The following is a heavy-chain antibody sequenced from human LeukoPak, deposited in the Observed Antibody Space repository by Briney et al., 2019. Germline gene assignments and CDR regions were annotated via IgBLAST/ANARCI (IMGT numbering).Heavy chain of an antibody. CDR3: ARDGAFDY. CDR1: GYXFTGYY. CDR2: INPDSGDT. J-gene: IGHJ4*02. D-gene: IGHD3-10*01. V-gene: IGHV1-2*02. Sequence: GASVKVSCKASGYXFTGYYIHWVRQAPGQGLEWMGWINPDSGDTNYAQNFQGRVTMTRDTSINTAYMELNRLRSDDTAVYYCARDGAFDYWGQGTLVTVSS.